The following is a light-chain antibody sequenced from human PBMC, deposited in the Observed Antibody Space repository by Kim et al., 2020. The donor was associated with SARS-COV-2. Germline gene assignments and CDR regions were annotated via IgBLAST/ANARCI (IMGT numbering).Light chain of an antibody. Sequence: QSVLTQAASASGAPGQRVIISCSGTSSNIGRNTVFWLQQLPGTAPKLLIHNNNERPSGIPDRFSGSKSGTSASLAISGLQSEDEGDYYCAAWDDTLKGVFGGGTKLTVL. J-gene: IGLJ3*02. CDR3: AAWDDTLKGV. CDR1: SSNIGRNT. CDR2: NNN. V-gene: IGLV1-44*01.